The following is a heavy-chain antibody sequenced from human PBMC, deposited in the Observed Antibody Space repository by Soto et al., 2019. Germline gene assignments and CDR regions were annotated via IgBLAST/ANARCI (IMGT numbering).Heavy chain of an antibody. V-gene: IGHV3-49*04. CDR1: GCTFGDSA. CDR2: IRSKAYGGTT. Sequence: GGSLRCSCTASGCTFGDSAMSWVRQAKGKGLEWVGFIRSKAYGGTTEYAASVKGRFTISRDDPKSIAYLQMNSLKTEDTAVYYCTRVGIMXCSGGSCYSSYYYGMDVWGQGTTVIVSS. CDR3: TRVGIMXCSGGSCYSSYYYGMDV. D-gene: IGHD2-15*01. J-gene: IGHJ6*01.